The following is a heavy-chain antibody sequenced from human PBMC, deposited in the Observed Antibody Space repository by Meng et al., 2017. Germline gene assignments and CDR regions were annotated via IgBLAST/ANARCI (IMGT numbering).Heavy chain of an antibody. J-gene: IGHJ4*02. Sequence: GESLKISCAASGFTFSSYSMNWVRQAPGKGLEWVSSISSSSYIYYADSVKGRFTISRDNAKNSLYLQMNSLRAEDTAVYYCARDGARDSSGYGIDYWGQGTLVTVSS. D-gene: IGHD3-22*01. CDR1: GFTFSSYS. CDR3: ARDGARDSSGYGIDY. CDR2: ISSSSYI. V-gene: IGHV3-21*01.